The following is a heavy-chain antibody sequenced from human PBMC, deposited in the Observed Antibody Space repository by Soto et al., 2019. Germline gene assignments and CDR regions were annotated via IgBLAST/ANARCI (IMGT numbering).Heavy chain of an antibody. J-gene: IGHJ5*02. CDR1: GFTFSSYG. CDR3: AKGQVVVAAPVAGNWFDP. D-gene: IGHD2-15*01. V-gene: IGHV3-30*18. Sequence: GGSLRLSCAASGFTFSSYGMHWVRQAPGKGLEWVAVISYDGSNKYYADSVKGRFTISRDNSKNTLYLQMNSLRAEDTAVYYCAKGQVVVAAPVAGNWFDPWGQGTLVTVSS. CDR2: ISYDGSNK.